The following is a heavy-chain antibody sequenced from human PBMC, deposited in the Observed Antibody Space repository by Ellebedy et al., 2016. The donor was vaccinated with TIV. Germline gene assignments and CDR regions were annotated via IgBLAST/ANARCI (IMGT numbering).Heavy chain of an antibody. J-gene: IGHJ4*02. D-gene: IGHD3-9*01. V-gene: IGHV3-30-3*01. CDR1: GFTFSDYA. Sequence: GESLKISCVASGFTFSDYALHWVRQTPGKGLEWVATISYDVNIQHYADSVRGRFTISRDNSKDSLYLHMNSLREDDTAVFFCVRGPFLTGLDYWGQGTLVTVSS. CDR3: VRGPFLTGLDY. CDR2: ISYDVNIQ.